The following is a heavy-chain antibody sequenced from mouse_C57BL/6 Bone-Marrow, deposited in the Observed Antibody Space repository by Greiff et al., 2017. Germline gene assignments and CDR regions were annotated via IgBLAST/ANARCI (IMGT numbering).Heavy chain of an antibody. Sequence: QVQLQQSGAELVRPGTSVKVSCKASGYAFTNYSIEWVKQRPGQGLEWIGVINPGSGGTNYNEKFKGKATLTADKSSSTAYMPLSSLTSEASAVYFCARGGGVPLDYWGQGTTLTVSS. CDR2: INPGSGGT. CDR1: GYAFTNYS. CDR3: ARGGGVPLDY. D-gene: IGHD5-1*01. J-gene: IGHJ2*01. V-gene: IGHV1-54*01.